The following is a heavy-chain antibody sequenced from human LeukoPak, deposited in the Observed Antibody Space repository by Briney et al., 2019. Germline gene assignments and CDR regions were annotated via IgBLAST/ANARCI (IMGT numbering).Heavy chain of an antibody. V-gene: IGHV3-30*04. Sequence: GRSLRLSCAASGFTFRTSPMHWVRQAPGKGLEWVAVISYDGKIKVYADSVKGRFTISRDIAKNMLYLEMNSLRTEDTAVYYCARDPQRGAPDYFDSWGQGTLVTVSS. J-gene: IGHJ4*02. CDR1: GFTFRTSP. CDR2: ISYDGKIK. D-gene: IGHD6-25*01. CDR3: ARDPQRGAPDYFDS.